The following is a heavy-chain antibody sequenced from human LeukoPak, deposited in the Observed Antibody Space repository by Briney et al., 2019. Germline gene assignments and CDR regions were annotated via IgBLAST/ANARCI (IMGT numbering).Heavy chain of an antibody. J-gene: IGHJ6*02. CDR1: DYSISDGYY. CDR3: ARVPWFGELSWSPSHPYGMDV. CDR2: IHHIGST. Sequence: ASETLSLTCSVSDYSISDGYYWGWLRQPPGKGLEWIGSIHHIGSTYYNPSLKSRVTISLDTSKNQFSLKLSSVTAADTAVYYCARVPWFGELSWSPSHPYGMDVWGQGTTVTVSS. V-gene: IGHV4-38-2*02. D-gene: IGHD3-10*01.